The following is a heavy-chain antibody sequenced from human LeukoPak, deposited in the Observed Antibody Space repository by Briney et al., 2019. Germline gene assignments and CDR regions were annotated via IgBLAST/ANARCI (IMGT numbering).Heavy chain of an antibody. Sequence: SETLSLTCTVSGGSLSSYYWSWIRQPPGKGLEWIGYIYYSGSTNYNPSLKSRVTISVDTPKNQFSLKLSSGTAADTAVYYCARDLGRYGDYPPGNGMDVWGQGTTVTVSS. CDR3: ARDLGRYGDYPPGNGMDV. J-gene: IGHJ6*02. CDR1: GGSLSSYY. CDR2: IYYSGST. V-gene: IGHV4-59*01. D-gene: IGHD4-17*01.